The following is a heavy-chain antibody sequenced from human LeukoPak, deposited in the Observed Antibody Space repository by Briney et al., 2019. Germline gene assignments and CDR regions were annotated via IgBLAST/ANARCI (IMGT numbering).Heavy chain of an antibody. CDR2: INEDGSYK. Sequence: GGALRLSCEVSGFTFTSYCMSWVRQAPGKGLEWVANINEDGSYKYHADSVKGRLTISRDNAKNSLYLQMNSLRAEDTAVYYCARDATRGGDNDYWGQGTRVIVSS. V-gene: IGHV3-7*01. CDR3: ARDATRGGDNDY. J-gene: IGHJ4*02. D-gene: IGHD2-21*02. CDR1: GFTFTSYC.